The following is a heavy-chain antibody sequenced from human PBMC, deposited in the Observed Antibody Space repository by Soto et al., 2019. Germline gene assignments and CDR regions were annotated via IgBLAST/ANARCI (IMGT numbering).Heavy chain of an antibody. Sequence: QVQLVESGGGVVQPGRSLRLSCVASGFTFSNYGMHWVRQAPGKGLEWLAVISNDGSNKNYADSVKGRFTISRDNSKNTVYLQTNSLRAEDRAVYYCARYSSTTNFFYGTDVWGQGSTVTDSS. CDR2: ISNDGSNK. J-gene: IGHJ6*02. V-gene: IGHV3-30*03. CDR1: GFTFSNYG. D-gene: IGHD6-13*01. CDR3: ARYSSTTNFFYGTDV.